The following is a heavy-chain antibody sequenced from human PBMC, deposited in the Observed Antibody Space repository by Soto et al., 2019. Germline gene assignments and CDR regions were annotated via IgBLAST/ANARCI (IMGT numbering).Heavy chain of an antibody. J-gene: IGHJ5*02. CDR2: VNHSGEA. CDR3: TREARFPRSWFEP. Sequence: PSETLSLTFVVYSVSSRHYYGILVRQPPGKGLEWIGEVNHSGEATYNPSLQSRITISLDTSNNQFSLKMTSVTAADTAMYFCTREARFPRSWFEPWGKGTQVNV. D-gene: IGHD3-10*01. V-gene: IGHV4-34*01. CDR1: SVSSRHYY.